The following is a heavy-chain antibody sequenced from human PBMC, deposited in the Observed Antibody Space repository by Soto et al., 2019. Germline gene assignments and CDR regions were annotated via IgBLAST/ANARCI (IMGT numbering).Heavy chain of an antibody. Sequence: SQTLSLTCAISGGSVSSRSAAWNWIRQSPSRGLEWLGRTYYRSNWYHDYAVSVRSRIAVNPDTSRNQFSLQLESVTPEDTAVYYCARDLSNWFYLWGQGTLVTVSS. CDR2: TYYRSNWYH. V-gene: IGHV6-1*01. J-gene: IGHJ5*02. CDR1: GGSVSSRSAA. CDR3: ARDLSNWFYL.